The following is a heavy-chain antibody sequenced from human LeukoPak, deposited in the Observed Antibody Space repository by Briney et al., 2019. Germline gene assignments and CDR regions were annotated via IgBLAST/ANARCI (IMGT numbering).Heavy chain of an antibody. CDR3: ARDRSPTYSSGWYQDAFDI. J-gene: IGHJ3*02. Sequence: ASVKVSCMASGYTFTGYYMHWVRQAPGQGLEWMGWINPNSGGTNYAQKFQGWVTMTRDTSISTAYMELSRLRSDDTAVYYCARDRSPTYSSGWYQDAFDIWGQGTMVTVSS. D-gene: IGHD6-19*01. CDR1: GYTFTGYY. V-gene: IGHV1-2*04. CDR2: INPNSGGT.